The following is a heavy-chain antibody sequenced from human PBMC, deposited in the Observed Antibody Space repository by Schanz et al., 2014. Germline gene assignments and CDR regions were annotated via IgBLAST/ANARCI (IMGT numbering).Heavy chain of an antibody. CDR3: AKIRYDSSGYYLPYYGMDV. D-gene: IGHD3-22*01. J-gene: IGHJ6*02. V-gene: IGHV3-23*04. CDR2: ISGSGGST. CDR1: GFTLTSYA. Sequence: EVQVVESGGGLVQPGGSLRLSCEASGFTLTSYALTWVRQAPGKGLEWVAGISGSGGSTDYADSVKGRFIIPRDNSKNTLSLKMNSLRAEDTAVYYCAKIRYDSSGYYLPYYGMDVWGQGTTVIVSS.